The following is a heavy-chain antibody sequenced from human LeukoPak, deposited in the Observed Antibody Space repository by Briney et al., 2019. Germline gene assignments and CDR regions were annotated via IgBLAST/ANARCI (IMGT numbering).Heavy chain of an antibody. J-gene: IGHJ4*02. V-gene: IGHV3-48*01. Sequence: GGSLRLSCAASGFTISNYNMIWVRQAPGKGLECVSYITSSSSTIHYADSVKGRFTISRDNAKTSLYLQMNRLTVEDTAVYYCASSSASGYDCYFDYWGQGTLVTVSS. CDR1: GFTISNYN. D-gene: IGHD5-12*01. CDR2: ITSSSSTI. CDR3: ASSSASGYDCYFDY.